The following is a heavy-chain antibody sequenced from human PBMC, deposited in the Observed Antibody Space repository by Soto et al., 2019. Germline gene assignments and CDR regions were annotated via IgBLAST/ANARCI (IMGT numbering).Heavy chain of an antibody. CDR3: AKDPERVTMIVVAKGSAGIAFDI. V-gene: IGHV3-23*01. Sequence: PGGSLRLSCAASGFTFSSYAMSWVRQAPGKGLEWVSAISGSGGSTYYADSVKGRFTISRDNSKNTLYLQMNSPRAEDTAVYYCAKDPERVTMIVVAKGSAGIAFDIWGQGTMVTVSS. CDR2: ISGSGGST. D-gene: IGHD3-22*01. CDR1: GFTFSSYA. J-gene: IGHJ3*02.